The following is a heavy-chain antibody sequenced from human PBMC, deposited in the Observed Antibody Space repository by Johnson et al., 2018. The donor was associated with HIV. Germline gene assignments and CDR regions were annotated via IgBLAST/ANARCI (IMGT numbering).Heavy chain of an antibody. CDR3: ARTLGRHDDAFDI. CDR2: IYSGGST. D-gene: IGHD6-6*01. CDR1: GFTVSSNY. V-gene: IGHV3-53*01. J-gene: IGHJ3*02. Sequence: VQLVESGGGLIQPGGSLRLSCAASGFTVSSNYMSWVRQAPGKGLDWVSVIYSGGSTYYADSVKGRFTISRDNSKNTLYLQMNSLRAEDTAVYYCARTLGRHDDAFDIWGQGTMVTVSS.